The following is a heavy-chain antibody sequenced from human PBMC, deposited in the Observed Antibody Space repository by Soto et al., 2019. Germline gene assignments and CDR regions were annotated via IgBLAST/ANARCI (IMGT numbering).Heavy chain of an antibody. D-gene: IGHD3-10*01. CDR2: IYPDDSDI. CDR1: GFSFTSYW. J-gene: IGHJ4*02. V-gene: IGHV5-51*01. Sequence: AGESLKISCKGSGFSFTSYWIAWVRQMPGNGLEWMGIIYPDDSDIRYSPSFQGQVTFSADKSIDTAYLQWSSLKASDTAMYYCARQLLGSGSFYFDYWGQGTQGTVS. CDR3: ARQLLGSGSFYFDY.